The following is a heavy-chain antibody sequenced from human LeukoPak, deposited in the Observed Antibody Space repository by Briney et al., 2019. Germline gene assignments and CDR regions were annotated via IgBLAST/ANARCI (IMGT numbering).Heavy chain of an antibody. Sequence: GGSLRLSCVASGFTVSSNYMSWVRQAPGKGLEWVSLIYSDGIAYYADSVRGRFTISRDNSKNTMYLQMSSLRAEDTAVYYCVRRGYTSGYDYWGQGTLVTVSS. CDR2: IYSDGIA. D-gene: IGHD5-18*01. CDR1: GFTVSSNY. J-gene: IGHJ4*02. V-gene: IGHV3-66*01. CDR3: VRRGYTSGYDY.